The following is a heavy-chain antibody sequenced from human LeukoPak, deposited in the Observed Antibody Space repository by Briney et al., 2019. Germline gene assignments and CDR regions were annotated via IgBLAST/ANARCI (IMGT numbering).Heavy chain of an antibody. D-gene: IGHD3-10*01. CDR2: ISGSGANT. J-gene: IGHJ4*02. V-gene: IGHV3-23*01. CDR3: AKHLGSHNFDY. Sequence: PGGSLRLSCAASGFTFNGYAMSWVRQPPGKGLEWVSSISGSGANTYYANSVKGRFTVYRDNSKNTLYLQVNNLRAEDTAVYYCAKHLGSHNFDYWGQGTLVTVSS. CDR1: GFTFNGYA.